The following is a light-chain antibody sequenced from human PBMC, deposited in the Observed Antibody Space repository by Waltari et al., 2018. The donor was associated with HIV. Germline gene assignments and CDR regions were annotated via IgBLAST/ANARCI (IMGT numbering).Light chain of an antibody. V-gene: IGKV3-20*01. CDR3: QQYGSSPQT. J-gene: IGKJ2*01. CDR1: QTVTSYY. Sequence: ELVLTQSPGTLSLSPGERVTLSCRASQTVTSYYLAWYQQRPGQAPRLLIYGASSRATGIPDRFSGSGSGTDFTLTISRLEPEDFAVYYCQQYGSSPQTFGQGTRLELK. CDR2: GAS.